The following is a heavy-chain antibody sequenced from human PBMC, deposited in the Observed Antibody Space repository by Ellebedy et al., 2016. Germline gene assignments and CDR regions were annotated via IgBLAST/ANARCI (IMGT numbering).Heavy chain of an antibody. D-gene: IGHD7-27*01. J-gene: IGHJ4*02. CDR1: GFSLSSYG. Sequence: GESLKISCAASGFSLSSYGMHWVRQAPGKGLEWVAVVLYNGDDKYYADSGKGRFTISRDISKNTLNLHMSSLRPEDTAVYYCAKEGSTGGFDYWGQGTRVTVSS. CDR3: AKEGSTGGFDY. CDR2: VLYNGDDK. V-gene: IGHV3-30*18.